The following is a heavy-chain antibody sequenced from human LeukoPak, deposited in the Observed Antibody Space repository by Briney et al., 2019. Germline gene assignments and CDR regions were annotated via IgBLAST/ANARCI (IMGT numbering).Heavy chain of an antibody. CDR2: IIPIFGTA. J-gene: IGHJ6*02. CDR3: AIGKRRITMIVVVILDV. CDR1: GGTFSSYA. V-gene: IGHV1-69*13. Sequence: SVKVSCKASGGTFSSYAISWVRQAPGHGLEWMGGIIPIFGTANYAQKFQGRVTITADESTSTAYMELSSLRSEDTAVYYCAIGKRRITMIVVVILDVWGQGTTVTVSS. D-gene: IGHD3-22*01.